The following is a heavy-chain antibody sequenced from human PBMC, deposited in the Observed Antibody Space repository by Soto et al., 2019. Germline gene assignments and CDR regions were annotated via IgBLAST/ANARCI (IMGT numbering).Heavy chain of an antibody. J-gene: IGHJ5*01. D-gene: IGHD2-2*01. CDR2: INPNSGAT. CDR3: ARADIVDVPAIRNYWFDS. Sequence: QVQLVQSGAEVKKPGASVKVSCKASGYTFSNYYMHWVRQAPGHGLEWMGWINPNSGATNYAQNFQGRITLTRDTSIRTDYMELRRLRSDDTAVYYCARADIVDVPAIRNYWFDSWGQGTLVTVSS. V-gene: IGHV1-2*02. CDR1: GYTFSNYY.